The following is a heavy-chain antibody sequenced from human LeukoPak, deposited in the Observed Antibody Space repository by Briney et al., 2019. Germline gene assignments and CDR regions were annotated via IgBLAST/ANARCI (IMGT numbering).Heavy chain of an antibody. CDR3: ARARCSSTSCYSNWFDP. J-gene: IGHJ5*02. Sequence: ASVKVSCKASGYTFTSYDINWVRQATGQGLEWMGWMNPNRGNTGYAQKFQGRVTITRNTSISTAYMELSSLRSEDTAVYYCARARCSSTSCYSNWFDPWGQGTLVTVSS. CDR1: GYTFTSYD. D-gene: IGHD2-2*01. CDR2: MNPNRGNT. V-gene: IGHV1-8*03.